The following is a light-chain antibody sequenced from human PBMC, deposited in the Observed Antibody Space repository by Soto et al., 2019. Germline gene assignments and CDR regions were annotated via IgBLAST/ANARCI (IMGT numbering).Light chain of an antibody. CDR2: EVS. J-gene: IGLJ1*01. V-gene: IGLV2-14*01. CDR3: SSYTSSSTRLYV. CDR1: SSDVGAYNL. Sequence: QSVLTQPASVSGSPGQSVTISCTGTSSDVGAYNLVSWYQQYPGKAPKLMIYEVSNRPSGVSNRFSGSKSGNTASLTISGLQAEDEADYYCSSYTSSSTRLYVFGTGTKVTV.